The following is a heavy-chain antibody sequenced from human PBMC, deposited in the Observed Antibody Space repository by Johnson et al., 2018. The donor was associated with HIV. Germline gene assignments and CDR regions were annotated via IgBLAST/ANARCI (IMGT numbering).Heavy chain of an antibody. CDR3: AKGGLWFGEYHAFDI. CDR1: RFTFSRSG. J-gene: IGHJ3*02. CDR2: ISYAGNNK. V-gene: IGHV3-30*18. D-gene: IGHD3-10*01. Sequence: QVQLVESGGGVVQPGRSLRLSCAASRFTFSRSGMHWVRQAPGKGLEWVAVISYAGNNKYYADSVKGRFTISRDNSKNSLYLQMNSLSAEDTAVYYCAKGGLWFGEYHAFDIWGQGTMVTVSS.